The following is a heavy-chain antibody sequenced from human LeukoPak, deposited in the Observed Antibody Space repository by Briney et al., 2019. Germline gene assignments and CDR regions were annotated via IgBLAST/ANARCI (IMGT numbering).Heavy chain of an antibody. V-gene: IGHV4-39*01. CDR3: ARQYNWNDFDY. Sequence: PSETLSLTCTVSGGSISSSSYYWGWIRQPPGKGLEWIGSIYYSRSTYYNPSLKSRVTLSVDTSKNQFSLKLSSVTAADTAVYYCARQYNWNDFDYWGQGTLVTVSS. J-gene: IGHJ4*02. CDR1: GGSISSSSYY. CDR2: IYYSRST. D-gene: IGHD1-1*01.